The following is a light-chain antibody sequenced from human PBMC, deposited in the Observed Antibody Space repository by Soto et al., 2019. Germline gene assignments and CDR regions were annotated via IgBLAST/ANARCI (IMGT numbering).Light chain of an antibody. CDR3: QQYGSSALT. V-gene: IGKV3-20*01. Sequence: EIVLAQSPGTLSLSPGESATLSCRASQSVSSSFLAWYQQKAGQAPRLLIYGASTRATGFPARFSGSGSGTDFTLTISRLEPEDFAVYYCQQYGSSALTFGGGTKVDI. CDR2: GAS. J-gene: IGKJ4*01. CDR1: QSVSSSF.